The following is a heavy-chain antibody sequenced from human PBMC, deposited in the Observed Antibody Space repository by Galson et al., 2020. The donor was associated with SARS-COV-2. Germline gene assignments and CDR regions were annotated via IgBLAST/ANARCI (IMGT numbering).Heavy chain of an antibody. D-gene: IGHD4-4*01. CDR1: GGSTRSSSYY. CDR3: ARRPAWGWSNYEDF. CDR2: IYYSGST. Sequence: SETLSLTCTVSGGSTRSSSYYWDWIRQSPGKGLEWIGSIYYSGSTYYNPSLKSRVTMSVDTFKNQFSLKLTSVTAADTAVYYCARRPAWGWSNYEDFWGQGTLVTVSS. J-gene: IGHJ4*02. V-gene: IGHV4-39*01.